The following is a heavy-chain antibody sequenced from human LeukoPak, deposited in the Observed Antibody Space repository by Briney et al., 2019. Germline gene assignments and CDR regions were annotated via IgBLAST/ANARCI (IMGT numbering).Heavy chain of an antibody. CDR2: ISSSSSYI. Sequence: GGSLRLSCAASGFTFSSYSMNWVRQAPGKGLEWVSSISSSSSYIYYADSVKGRFTISRDNAKNSMYLQMNRLRAEDTAVYYCARGDYGDYGGDYWGQGTLVTVSS. D-gene: IGHD4-17*01. CDR1: GFTFSSYS. J-gene: IGHJ4*02. CDR3: ARGDYGDYGGDY. V-gene: IGHV3-21*01.